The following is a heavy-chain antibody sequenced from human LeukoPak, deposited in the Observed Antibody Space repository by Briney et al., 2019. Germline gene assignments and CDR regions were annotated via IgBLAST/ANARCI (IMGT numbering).Heavy chain of an antibody. CDR1: GGSISSYY. J-gene: IGHJ3*02. D-gene: IGHD2-21*02. CDR3: ARHGAGGDSGALDI. V-gene: IGHV4-59*08. CDR2: IYYSGST. Sequence: PSETLSLTCTVSGGSISSYYWSWIRQPPGKGLEWIGYIYYSGSTNYNPSLKSRVTISVDTSKNQFSLKLSSVTAADTAVYYCARHGAGGDSGALDIWGQGTMVTVSS.